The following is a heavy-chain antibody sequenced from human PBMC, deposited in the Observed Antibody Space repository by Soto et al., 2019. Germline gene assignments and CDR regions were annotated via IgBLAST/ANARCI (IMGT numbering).Heavy chain of an antibody. V-gene: IGHV1-69*05. CDR1: GGTFSNYA. Sequence: SVKVSCKASGGTFSNYAISWVRQAPGQGLEWMGGIILPFGTPNYAQKFQGRVTISRDNSKNTLSLQMSSLRGDDTAMYYCVKDVVFWPWGQGTLVTVSS. CDR3: VKDVVFWP. J-gene: IGHJ4*02. D-gene: IGHD2-15*01. CDR2: IILPFGTP.